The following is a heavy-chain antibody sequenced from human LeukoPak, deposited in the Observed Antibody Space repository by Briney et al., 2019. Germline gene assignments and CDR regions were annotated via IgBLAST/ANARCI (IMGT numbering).Heavy chain of an antibody. J-gene: IGHJ4*02. D-gene: IGHD6-19*01. V-gene: IGHV4-61*01. CDR1: GDSVSSSNYY. Sequence: PSETLSLTCAVSGDSVSSSNYYWSWIRQPPGKGLEWIGYIYYGGNTNYNPSLKSRVTISVDTSKNQFSLKLSSVTAADTAVYYCARAYRIAVARPFDYWGQGTLVTVSS. CDR2: IYYGGNT. CDR3: ARAYRIAVARPFDY.